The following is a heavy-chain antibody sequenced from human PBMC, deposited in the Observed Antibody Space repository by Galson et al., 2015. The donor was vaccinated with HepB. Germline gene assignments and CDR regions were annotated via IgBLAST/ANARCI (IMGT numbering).Heavy chain of an antibody. CDR3: AKEAKVVVAAPTYYYYYMDV. J-gene: IGHJ6*03. CDR2: ISYDGSNK. V-gene: IGHV3-30*18. Sequence: SLRLSCAASGFTFSSYGMHWVRQAPGKGLEWVAVISYDGSNKYYADSVKGRFTISRDNSKNTLYLQMNSLRAEDTAVYYCAKEAKVVVAAPTYYYYYMDVWGKGTTVTVSS. CDR1: GFTFSSYG. D-gene: IGHD2-15*01.